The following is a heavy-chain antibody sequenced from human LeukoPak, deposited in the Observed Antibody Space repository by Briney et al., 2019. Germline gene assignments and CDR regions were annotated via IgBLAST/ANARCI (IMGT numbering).Heavy chain of an antibody. D-gene: IGHD5-18*01. CDR1: GGTFSSYA. V-gene: IGHV1-69*04. CDR3: ARGPPIAVTPYYYYGMDV. Sequence: GASVKVSCKASGGTFSSYAISWVRQAPGQGLGWMGRIIPILGIANYAQKFQGRVTITADKSTSTAYMELSSLRSEDTAVYYCARGPPIAVTPYYYYGMDVWGQGTTVTVSS. CDR2: IIPILGIA. J-gene: IGHJ6*02.